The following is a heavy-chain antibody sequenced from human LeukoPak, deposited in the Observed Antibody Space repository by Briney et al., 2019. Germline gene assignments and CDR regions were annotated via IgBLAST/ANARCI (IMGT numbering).Heavy chain of an antibody. CDR1: GFTLDDYG. J-gene: IGHJ4*02. D-gene: IGHD4-17*01. Sequence: GGSLRLSCSASGFTLDDYGMRWVRQGPGKGLLGVSGINCNSGTSDYADSVKGRFTISRDSATTSLSLKLNSLRAADTAVYYCARDGLTTALSFDYWGKGTLVTVSS. V-gene: IGHV3-20*04. CDR3: ARDGLTTALSFDY. CDR2: INCNSGTS.